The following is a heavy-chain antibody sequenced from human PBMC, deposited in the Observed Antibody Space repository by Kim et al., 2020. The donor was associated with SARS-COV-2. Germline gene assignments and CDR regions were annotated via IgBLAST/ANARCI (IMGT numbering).Heavy chain of an antibody. CDR1: GFTFSSYA. J-gene: IGHJ4*02. D-gene: IGHD5-12*01. CDR2: ITDSGGST. CDR3: AKSGQLDN. Sequence: GGSLRLSCAASGFTFSSYAMSWVRQAPGKGLEWVSSITDSGGSTSYAASVKGRFTISRDNSKNTLYLQMNSLRVEDTALYYCAKSGQLDNWGQGTLVTVS. V-gene: IGHV3-23*01.